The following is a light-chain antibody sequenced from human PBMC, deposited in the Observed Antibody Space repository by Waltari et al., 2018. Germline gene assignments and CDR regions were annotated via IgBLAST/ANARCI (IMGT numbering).Light chain of an antibody. CDR1: QSVSSNY. CDR3: QQYATSPLT. J-gene: IGKJ4*01. Sequence: ELVLPQSPGTLSLSRGERASLSCRASQSVSSNYLAWYQQKPGQTPRLLIYDASSRATGIPDRFSGSGSGTDFTLTISRLEPEDFAVFYCQQYATSPLTFGGGTKVEIK. V-gene: IGKV3-20*01. CDR2: DAS.